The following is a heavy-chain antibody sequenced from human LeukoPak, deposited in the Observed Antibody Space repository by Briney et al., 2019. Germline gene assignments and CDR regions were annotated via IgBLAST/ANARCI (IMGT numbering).Heavy chain of an antibody. D-gene: IGHD5-18*01. J-gene: IGHJ6*02. CDR2: ISGSGRST. CDR3: ARVSGTIQIWPQPFGDGMDV. CDR1: RFTFSSYV. Sequence: GGSLRLSCAASRFTFSSYVMSWVRQAPGKGLECVSAISGSGRSTYCADSVKGRFTISRENSKNTLYLQMNSLRAEDTAVYYCARVSGTIQIWPQPFGDGMDVWGQGTTVTVSS. V-gene: IGHV3-23*01.